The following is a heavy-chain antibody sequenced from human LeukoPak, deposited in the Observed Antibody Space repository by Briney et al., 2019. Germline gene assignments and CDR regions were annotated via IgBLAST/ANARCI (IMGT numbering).Heavy chain of an antibody. CDR3: ARNGYCSGGSCYSPDAFDI. CDR1: GYPFTAYY. D-gene: IGHD2-15*01. J-gene: IGHJ3*02. V-gene: IGHV1-46*01. Sequence: ASVKVSCKTFGYPFTAYYMYWVRQAPGQGPEWMGIINPSGGSTSYAQKFQGRVTMTRDMSTNTVYMELSSLRSDDTAVYYCARNGYCSGGSCYSPDAFDIWGQGTMVTVSS. CDR2: INPSGGST.